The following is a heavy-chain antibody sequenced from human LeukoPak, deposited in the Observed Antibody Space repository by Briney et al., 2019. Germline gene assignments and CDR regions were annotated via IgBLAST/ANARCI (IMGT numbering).Heavy chain of an antibody. D-gene: IGHD6-6*01. CDR3: ARADSNIAARRIGFDY. J-gene: IGHJ4*02. CDR1: GFTFFSYT. V-gene: IGHV3-21*01. Sequence: GGSLRLSCAASGFTFFSYTMNWVRQAPGKGLEWVSSISGSSSYIYYADSVKGRFTISRDNAKNSLHLQMNSLRAGDTAQYYCARADSNIAARRIGFDYWGQGTLVTVSS. CDR2: ISGSSSYI.